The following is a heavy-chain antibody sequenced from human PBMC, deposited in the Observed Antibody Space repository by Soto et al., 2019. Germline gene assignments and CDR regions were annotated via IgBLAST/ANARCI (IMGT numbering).Heavy chain of an antibody. CDR3: ARGEVHSSGWNFDY. V-gene: IGHV1-46*03. J-gene: IGHJ4*02. CDR1: GYTFTGDH. CDR2: INPNSGGV. Sequence: QVQLVQSGPEGKKPGASVKVSCKASGYTFTGDHMHWVRQAPGQGLEWMGRINPNSGGVNYAQKCQGRVTITRDTSASVAYRELGSLRSDDTAVYYCARGEVHSSGWNFDYWGQGTLVIVSS. D-gene: IGHD6-19*01.